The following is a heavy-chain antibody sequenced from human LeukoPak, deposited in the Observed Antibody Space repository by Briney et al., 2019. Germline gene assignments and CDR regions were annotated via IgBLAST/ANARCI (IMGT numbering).Heavy chain of an antibody. V-gene: IGHV3-30*04. D-gene: IGHD6-19*01. Sequence: GRSLRLSCAASGFTFSSYAMHWVRQAPGKGLEWVAVISYDGSNEYYADSVKGRFTISRDNSKNTLYLQMNSLRAEDTAVYYCARPPPTSSGWYFDYWGQGTLVTVSS. J-gene: IGHJ4*02. CDR2: ISYDGSNE. CDR3: ARPPPTSSGWYFDY. CDR1: GFTFSSYA.